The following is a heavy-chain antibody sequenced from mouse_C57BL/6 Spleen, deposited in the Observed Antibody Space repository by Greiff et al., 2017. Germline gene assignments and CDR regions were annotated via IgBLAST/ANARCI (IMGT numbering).Heavy chain of an antibody. Sequence: QVQLQQSGTELVKPGASVKLSCKASGYTFTSYWMHWVKQRPGQGLEWIGNINPSNGGTNYNEKFKSKATLTVDKSSSTAYMQLSSLTSEDSAVYYCARWAWGSDYAMDYWGQGTSVTVSS. CDR1: GYTFTSYW. V-gene: IGHV1-53*01. CDR3: ARWAWGSDYAMDY. J-gene: IGHJ4*01. CDR2: INPSNGGT.